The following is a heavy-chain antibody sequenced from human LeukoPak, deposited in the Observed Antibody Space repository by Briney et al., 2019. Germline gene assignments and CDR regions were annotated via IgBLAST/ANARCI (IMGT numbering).Heavy chain of an antibody. CDR3: AARSLSLSSSWYVY. D-gene: IGHD6-13*01. J-gene: IGHJ4*02. CDR2: IVVGSGNT. CDR1: GFTFTSSA. Sequence: SVKVSCKASGFTFTSSAMQWVRQARGQRREWIGWIVVGSGNTNNAQKFQERVTITRDMSTSTAYMELSSLRSEDTAVYYCAARSLSLSSSWYVYWGQGTLVTVSS. V-gene: IGHV1-58*02.